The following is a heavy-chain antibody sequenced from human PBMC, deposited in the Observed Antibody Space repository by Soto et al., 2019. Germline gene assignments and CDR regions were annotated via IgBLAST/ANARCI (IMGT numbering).Heavy chain of an antibody. V-gene: IGHV4-31*03. CDR3: ARGRSVTLCAH. CDR1: GGSISTGGYY. D-gene: IGHD4-17*01. CDR2: IYYSRST. J-gene: IGHJ4*02. Sequence: QVQLQESGPGLVKPSQTLSLTCTVSGGSISTGGYYWTRIRPHQGKGLEWIGYIYYSRSTYYNPSLKSRVTISVDTSKNQFSLKLSSVTAAETAVYYCARGRSVTLCAHWGQGTLVTVSS.